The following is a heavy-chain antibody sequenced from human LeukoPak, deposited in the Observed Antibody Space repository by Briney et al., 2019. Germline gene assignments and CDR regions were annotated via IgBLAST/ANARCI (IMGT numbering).Heavy chain of an antibody. CDR2: MYPSGST. CDR3: ESLGITGSDAFDI. V-gene: IGHV4-61*09. J-gene: IGHJ3*02. Sequence: SQTLSLTCTVSGGSVSSGNYYWSWIQQPPGKGLEWIGYMYPSGSTHYNPSLKSRVTISVDTSKNQFSLKLSSVTAADTAVYYCESLGITGSDAFDIWGQGTMVTVSS. CDR1: GGSVSSGNYY. D-gene: IGHD1-20*01.